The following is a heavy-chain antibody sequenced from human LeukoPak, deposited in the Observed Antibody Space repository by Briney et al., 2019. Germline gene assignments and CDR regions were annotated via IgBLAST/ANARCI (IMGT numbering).Heavy chain of an antibody. D-gene: IGHD3-22*01. Sequence: GGSLRLSCAASGFTFSSYEMNWVRQAPGKGLEWVSYISSSGSTIFYADSVKGRFTISRDNAKNSLYLQMNSLRAEDTAVYYCAREFYYDSSGYYLAYFDYWGQGTLVTVSS. CDR3: AREFYYDSSGYYLAYFDY. CDR1: GFTFSSYE. CDR2: ISSSGSTI. V-gene: IGHV3-48*03. J-gene: IGHJ4*02.